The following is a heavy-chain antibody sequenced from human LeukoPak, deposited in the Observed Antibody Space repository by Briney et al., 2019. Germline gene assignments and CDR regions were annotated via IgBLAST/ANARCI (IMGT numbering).Heavy chain of an antibody. D-gene: IGHD3-16*01. CDR2: IYTSGST. V-gene: IGHV4-61*02. Sequence: PSETLSLTCTVSGGSISSGSYYWSWIRQPAGKGLEWIGRIYTSGSTNYNPSLKSRVTISVDTSKNQFSLKLSSVTAADTAVYYCARVILNRRSYYFDYWGQGTLVTVSS. CDR1: GGSISSGSYY. CDR3: ARVILNRRSYYFDY. J-gene: IGHJ4*02.